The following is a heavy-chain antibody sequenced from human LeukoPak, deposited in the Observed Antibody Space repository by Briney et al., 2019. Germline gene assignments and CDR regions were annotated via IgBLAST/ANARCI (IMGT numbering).Heavy chain of an antibody. Sequence: SETLSLTCTVSGGSISSGYYWGWIRQPPGKGLEWIGSIYHSGSTYYNPSLKSRVTISVDTSKNQFSLKLSSVTAADTAVYYCTRDDSSGWVGVGYFDYWGQGTLVTVSS. D-gene: IGHD6-19*01. V-gene: IGHV4-38-2*02. J-gene: IGHJ4*02. CDR1: GGSISSGYY. CDR3: TRDDSSGWVGVGYFDY. CDR2: IYHSGST.